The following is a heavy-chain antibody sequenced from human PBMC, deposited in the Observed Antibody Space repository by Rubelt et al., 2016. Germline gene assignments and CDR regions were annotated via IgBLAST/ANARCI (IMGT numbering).Heavy chain of an antibody. CDR3: ARRQYYYGSGSYTDAFDI. CDR1: GFSLSTSGMC. V-gene: IGHV2-70*15. J-gene: IGHJ3*02. D-gene: IGHD3-10*01. Sequence: QVTLRESGPALVKPTQTLTLTCTFSGFSLSTSGMCVSWIRQPPGKALEWLARIDWGDDKYYSTSLKTRLTISKDTSKNQVVLTMTNMDPVDTATYYGARRQYYYGSGSYTDAFDIWGQGTMVTVSS. CDR2: IDWGDDK.